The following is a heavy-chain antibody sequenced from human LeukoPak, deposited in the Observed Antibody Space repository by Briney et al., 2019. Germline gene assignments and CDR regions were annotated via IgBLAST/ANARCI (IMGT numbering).Heavy chain of an antibody. CDR3: APGGMAGIYFDY. J-gene: IGHJ4*02. V-gene: IGHV3-33*08. CDR1: GFTFINAW. D-gene: IGHD6-19*01. Sequence: PGGSLRLSCAASGFTFINAWMSWVRQAPGKGLEWVAVIWYDGSNKYYADSVKGRFTISRDNSKNTLYLQMNSLRAEDTAVYYCAPGGMAGIYFDYWGQGALVSVSS. CDR2: IWYDGSNK.